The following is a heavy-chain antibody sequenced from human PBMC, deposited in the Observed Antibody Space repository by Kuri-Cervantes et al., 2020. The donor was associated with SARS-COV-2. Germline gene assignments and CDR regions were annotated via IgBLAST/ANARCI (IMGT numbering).Heavy chain of an antibody. D-gene: IGHD1-26*01. J-gene: IGHJ5*02. Sequence: SQTLSLTCAVYGGSFSAYYWRWSWIRQPPGKGLEWIGEINHSGSTNYNPSLKSRVTISVDTSKNQFSLKLSSVTAADTAVYYCARGGSYYRVYWFDPWGQGTLVTVSS. CDR3: ARGGSYYRVYWFDP. CDR1: GGSFSAYY. CDR2: INHSGST. V-gene: IGHV4-34*01.